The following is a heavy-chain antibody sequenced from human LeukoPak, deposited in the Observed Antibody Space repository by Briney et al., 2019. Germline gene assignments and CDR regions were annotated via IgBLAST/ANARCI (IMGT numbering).Heavy chain of an antibody. CDR2: IIPILGIA. D-gene: IGHD3-10*01. V-gene: IGHV1-69*04. CDR1: GGTFSSYA. CDR3: ATTFLAGITMVRGESY. J-gene: IGHJ4*02. Sequence: SVKVSCKASGGTFSSYAISWVRQAPGQGLEWMGRIIPILGIANYAQKCQGRVTITADKSTSTAYMELSSLRSEDTAVYYCATTFLAGITMVRGESYWGQGTLVTVSS.